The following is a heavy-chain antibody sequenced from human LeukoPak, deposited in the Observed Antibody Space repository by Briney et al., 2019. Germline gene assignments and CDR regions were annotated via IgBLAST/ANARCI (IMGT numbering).Heavy chain of an antibody. D-gene: IGHD6-13*01. CDR1: GFTFSSYA. Sequence: PGGSLRLSCAASGFTFSSYAMHWVRQAPGKGLEWVAVISYDGSNKYYADSVKGRFTISRDNSKNTLYLQMYSLRAEDTAVYYCTIAAVAPTTLDDYWGQGTLVTVSS. V-gene: IGHV3-30-3*01. J-gene: IGHJ4*02. CDR2: ISYDGSNK. CDR3: TIAAVAPTTLDDY.